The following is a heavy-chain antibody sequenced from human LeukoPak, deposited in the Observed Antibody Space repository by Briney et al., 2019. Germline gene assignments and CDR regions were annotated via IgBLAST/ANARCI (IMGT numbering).Heavy chain of an antibody. CDR3: ARSQFRTTNSGAWGFQP. V-gene: IGHV1-2*06. CDR2: INPRNGET. Sequence: ASVKVSCKASGYSLSDNYLHWVRQAPGQRLEWMARINPRNGETKFAPRFQGRVTLTRDTSISTAYMELSRLRPDDTAVYYCARSQFRTTNSGAWGFQPWGQGTLVTVSS. J-gene: IGHJ1*01. D-gene: IGHD3-16*01. CDR1: GYSLSDNY.